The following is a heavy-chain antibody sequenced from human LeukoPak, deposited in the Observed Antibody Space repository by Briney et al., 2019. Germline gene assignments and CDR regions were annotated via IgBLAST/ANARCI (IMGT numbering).Heavy chain of an antibody. Sequence: AETLSLTCTVSGGSISTYYWTWIRQPPGKGLEWIGSFYYSGSTIYNPSLKSRVTISVDTSKNQFSLMLTSLTAADTAVYYCAKGGKGFPLGLRFDSWGQGTLVSVSS. CDR3: AKGGKGFPLGLRFDS. V-gene: IGHV4-59*01. CDR2: FYYSGST. J-gene: IGHJ4*02. CDR1: GGSISTYY. D-gene: IGHD2-21*01.